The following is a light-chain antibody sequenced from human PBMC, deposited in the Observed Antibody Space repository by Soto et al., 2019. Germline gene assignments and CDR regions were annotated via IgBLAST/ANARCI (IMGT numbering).Light chain of an antibody. CDR2: DAS. CDR3: QQYYSYPWT. CDR1: QSISSW. J-gene: IGKJ1*01. V-gene: IGKV1-5*01. Sequence: IPMTQSPSTLSASVGDRVTITCRASQSISSWLAWYQQKPGKASKLLIYDASFLESGVPSRFSGSGCGTQFTLTISSLQHEDFATYYCQQYYSYPWTFGQGTNVDIK.